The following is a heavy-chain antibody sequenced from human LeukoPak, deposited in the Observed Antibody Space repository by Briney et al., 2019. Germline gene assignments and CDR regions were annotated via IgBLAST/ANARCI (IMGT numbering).Heavy chain of an antibody. J-gene: IGHJ4*02. CDR3: ARFSSGCSTSSCYLTY. D-gene: IGHD2-2*01. CDR1: GGSLSSHY. V-gene: IGHV4-59*11. Sequence: SETLSLTCSVSGGSLSSHYWSWIRQPPGKGLELIGHIHDTGSTFYNPSLRGRVTTSLDTSNNQFSLKLTSMTAADTAVYYCARFSSGCSTSSCYLTYWGQGTQVTVS. CDR2: IHDTGST.